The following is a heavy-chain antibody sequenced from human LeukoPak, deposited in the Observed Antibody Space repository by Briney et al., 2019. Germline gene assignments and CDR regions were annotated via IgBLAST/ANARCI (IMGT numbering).Heavy chain of an antibody. CDR2: INPNSGGT. D-gene: IGHD3-3*01. Sequence: ASVKVSCKASGYTFTSPCMHWVRQAPGQGLEWMGWINPNSGGTNYAQKFQGRVSMTGDTAISTSYMELSRLSSDDTAVYYCVAGNRITTPTDTPGIYFDYWGQGTLVTVSS. V-gene: IGHV1-2*02. J-gene: IGHJ4*02. CDR1: GYTFTSPC. CDR3: VAGNRITTPTDTPGIYFDY.